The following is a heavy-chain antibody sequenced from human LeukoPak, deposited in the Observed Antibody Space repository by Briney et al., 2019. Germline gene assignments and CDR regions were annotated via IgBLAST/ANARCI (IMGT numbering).Heavy chain of an antibody. CDR2: ISYDGSNK. D-gene: IGHD6-19*01. J-gene: IGHJ4*02. V-gene: IGHV3-30*03. Sequence: PGGSLRLSCAASGFTFSSYGMHWVRQAPGKGLEWVAVISYDGSNKYYADSVKGRLTISRDNSKNTLYLQMNSLRTEDAAVYYCARVQGSGFADYWGQGTLVTVSS. CDR1: GFTFSSYG. CDR3: ARVQGSGFADY.